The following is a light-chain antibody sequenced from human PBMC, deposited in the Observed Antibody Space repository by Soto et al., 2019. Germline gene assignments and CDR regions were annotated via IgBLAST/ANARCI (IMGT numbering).Light chain of an antibody. V-gene: IGKV3-20*01. CDR1: QTIGRNY. Sequence: DIVLTQSPGTLSLSPGETATLSCRASQTIGRNYLAWYQQKPGQAPRLLIFGTSTRATGIPDRFSGSGAGTDFTLSISRLVPEDFAVYYCQQYANSPLLTFGGGTKVEIK. J-gene: IGKJ4*01. CDR2: GTS. CDR3: QQYANSPLLT.